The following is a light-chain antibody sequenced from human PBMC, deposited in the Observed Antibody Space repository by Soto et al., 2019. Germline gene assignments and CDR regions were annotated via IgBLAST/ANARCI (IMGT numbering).Light chain of an antibody. CDR2: DAS. CDR1: QSVSSY. J-gene: IGKJ3*01. CDR3: QQRSTS. V-gene: IGKV3-11*01. Sequence: EIVLTQSPATLSLSPGERATLSCRASQSVSSYLAWYQQKPGQAPRLLIYDASNRATGIPARFSGSGSGTDFTRTISSLEPEDFAVYYCQQRSTSFGPGTKVDIK.